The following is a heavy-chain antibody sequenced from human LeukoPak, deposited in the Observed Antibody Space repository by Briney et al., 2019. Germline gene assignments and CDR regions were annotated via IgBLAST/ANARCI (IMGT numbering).Heavy chain of an antibody. CDR3: VRTGVLWWGRRVCYFDY. CDR2: IKQDGSEK. J-gene: IGHJ4*02. Sequence: GGSLRLSCAASGFTFSSYWMSWVRQAPGKGLEWVANIKQDGSEKYYVDSVKGRFTISRDNAKNSLYLQLNSLRAADTAVYYCVRTGVLWWGRRVCYFDYWGQGTLVTVSS. CDR1: GFTFSSYW. V-gene: IGHV3-7*01. D-gene: IGHD2-21*01.